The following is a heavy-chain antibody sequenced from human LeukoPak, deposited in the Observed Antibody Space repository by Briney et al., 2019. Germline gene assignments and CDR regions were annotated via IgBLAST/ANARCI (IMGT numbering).Heavy chain of an antibody. D-gene: IGHD6-13*01. J-gene: IGHJ6*02. CDR1: GFTFGDYA. V-gene: IGHV3-49*03. CDR3: TRDVGSSWIYYYGVDV. CDR2: IRSKAYGGTT. Sequence: PGGSLRLSCTASGFTFGDYAMSWFRQAPGKGLEWVGFIRSKAYGGTTEYAASVKGRFTISRDDSKSIAYLQMNSLKTEDTAVYYCTRDVGSSWIYYYGVDVWGQGTTVTVSS.